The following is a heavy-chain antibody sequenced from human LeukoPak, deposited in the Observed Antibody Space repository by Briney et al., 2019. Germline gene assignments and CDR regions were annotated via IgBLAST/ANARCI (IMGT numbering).Heavy chain of an antibody. Sequence: PSETLPLTCTVSGGSITSNYWNWIRQSPGKGLEWIGYRSYSGVTNYNPSLKSRVTISVDTSKNQVSLKLTSVTAADTAVYYCATSGKYHVYYFDYWGQGTLVTVSS. CDR3: ATSGKYHVYYFDY. CDR1: GGSITSNY. V-gene: IGHV4-59*08. D-gene: IGHD1-1*01. J-gene: IGHJ4*02. CDR2: RSYSGVT.